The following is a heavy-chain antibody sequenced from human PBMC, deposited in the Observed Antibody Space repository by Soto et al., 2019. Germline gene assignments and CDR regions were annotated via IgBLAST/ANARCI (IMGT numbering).Heavy chain of an antibody. Sequence: QVQLVQSGAEVKKPGASVKVSCKTSGYTFTNYDINWVRQATGQGLEWMGWTNPKSGYTGSAQKFQGRVTMTRDSSIRTAYMELHSLTSKDTAVYNCARTACDLDFWGQGTLITVSS. J-gene: IGHJ4*02. D-gene: IGHD2-21*02. CDR3: ARTACDLDF. CDR1: GYTFTNYD. V-gene: IGHV1-8*01. CDR2: TNPKSGYT.